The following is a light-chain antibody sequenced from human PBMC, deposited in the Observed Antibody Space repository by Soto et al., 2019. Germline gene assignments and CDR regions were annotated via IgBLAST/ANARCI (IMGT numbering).Light chain of an antibody. CDR1: QSVSSSY. J-gene: IGKJ2*01. V-gene: IGKV3-20*01. CDR2: GAS. Sequence: EIVLTQSPGTLSLSPGERATLYCRASQSVSSSYLAWYQQKPGQAPRLLIYGASSRATGIPDRFSGSGSGTDVTLTISRLEPEDFAVYYCQQGSTFGQGTKLDIK. CDR3: QQGST.